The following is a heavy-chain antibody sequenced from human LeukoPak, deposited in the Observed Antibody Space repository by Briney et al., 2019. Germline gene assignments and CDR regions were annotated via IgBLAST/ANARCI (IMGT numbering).Heavy chain of an antibody. CDR3: ARDGFLEWLFMDV. J-gene: IGHJ6*04. CDR1: GGTFSSYA. D-gene: IGHD3-3*01. Sequence: GASVKVSCKASGGTFSSYAISWVRQAPGQGLEWMGGIIPIFGTANYAQKFQGRVTITADESTSTAYMELSRLRSDDTAVYYCARDGFLEWLFMDVWGKGTTVTVSS. V-gene: IGHV1-69*13. CDR2: IIPIFGTA.